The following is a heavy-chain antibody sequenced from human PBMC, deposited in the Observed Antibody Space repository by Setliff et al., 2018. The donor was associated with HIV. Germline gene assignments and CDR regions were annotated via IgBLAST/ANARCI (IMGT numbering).Heavy chain of an antibody. V-gene: IGHV1-69*06. J-gene: IGHJ4*02. CDR2: IIPIFGTA. CDR1: GGTFSSYA. CDR3: ARDESRGDWESFGY. Sequence: GASVKVSCKASGGTFSSYAISWVRQAPGQGLEWMGGIIPIFGTANYAQKFQGRVTITADRSTSTTYMELSSLRSEDTAMYYCARDESRGDWESFGYWGQGTRVTVSS. D-gene: IGHD2-21*01.